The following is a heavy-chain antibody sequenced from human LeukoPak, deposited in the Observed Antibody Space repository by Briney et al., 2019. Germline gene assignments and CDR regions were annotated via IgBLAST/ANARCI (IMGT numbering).Heavy chain of an antibody. CDR1: GFTFSSHS. V-gene: IGHV3-21*01. J-gene: IGHJ6*03. D-gene: IGHD3-10*01. CDR2: ISGSSSYI. CDR3: ARVTGDGSGSGDYYYIDV. Sequence: PGGSLRLSCAASGFTFSSHSMNWVRQAPGKGLEWVSSISGSSSYIYYADSVKGRFTISRDNAKNSLYLQMNSLRAEDTAVYYCARVTGDGSGSGDYYYIDVWGKGTTVTVSS.